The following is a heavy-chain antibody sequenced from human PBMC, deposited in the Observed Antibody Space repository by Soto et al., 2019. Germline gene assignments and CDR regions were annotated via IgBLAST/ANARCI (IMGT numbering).Heavy chain of an antibody. CDR2: ISGSGGST. Sequence: LRLSCAASGFTFSSYAMSWVRQAPGKGLEWVSAISGSGGSTYYADSVKGRFTISRDNSKNTLYLQMNSLRAEDTAVYYCAKSLDYYDSSGPIDYWGQGTLVTVSS. D-gene: IGHD3-22*01. J-gene: IGHJ4*02. CDR1: GFTFSSYA. V-gene: IGHV3-23*01. CDR3: AKSLDYYDSSGPIDY.